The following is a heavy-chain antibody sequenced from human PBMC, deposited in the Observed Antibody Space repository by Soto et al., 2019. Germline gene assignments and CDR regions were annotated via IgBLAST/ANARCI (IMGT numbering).Heavy chain of an antibody. J-gene: IGHJ6*02. Sequence: GESLKISCAASGFTFSSYAMHWVRQAPGKGLEWVAVISYDGSNKYYADSVKGRFTISRDNSKNTLYLQMNSLRAEDTAVYYCARDFHVGECSGGSCYWVGHNYYGMDVWGQGTTVTVSS. D-gene: IGHD2-15*01. V-gene: IGHV3-30-3*01. CDR2: ISYDGSNK. CDR1: GFTFSSYA. CDR3: ARDFHVGECSGGSCYWVGHNYYGMDV.